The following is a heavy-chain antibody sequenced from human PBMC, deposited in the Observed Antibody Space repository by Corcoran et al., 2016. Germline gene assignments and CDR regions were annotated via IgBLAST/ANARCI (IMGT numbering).Heavy chain of an antibody. CDR3: ARAAAYYDILTGYYQNYFDY. Sequence: QLQLQELGPGLVKPSETLSLTCSVSGGSISSNIYYWGWIRQPPGKGLEWFGSIYYSGSTYYNPSLKSRVTISVDTSKNQFSLKLSSVTAADTAVYYCARAAAYYDILTGYYQNYFDYWGQGTLVTVSS. CDR2: IYYSGST. CDR1: GGSISSNIYY. J-gene: IGHJ4*02. V-gene: IGHV4-39*07. D-gene: IGHD3-9*01.